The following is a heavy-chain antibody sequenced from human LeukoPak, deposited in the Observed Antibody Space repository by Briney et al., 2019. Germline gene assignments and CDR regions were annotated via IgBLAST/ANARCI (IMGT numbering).Heavy chain of an antibody. Sequence: GGSLRLSCAASGFTFSSHWMHWVRQAPGKGLVWVSRINSDGSSISSADSVKGRFTISRDNAKNTLYLQMNSLRAEDTAAYYCARGYYYGSGSSYYFDYWGQGTLVTVSS. J-gene: IGHJ4*02. CDR2: INSDGSSI. CDR1: GFTFSSHW. D-gene: IGHD3-10*01. V-gene: IGHV3-74*01. CDR3: ARGYYYGSGSSYYFDY.